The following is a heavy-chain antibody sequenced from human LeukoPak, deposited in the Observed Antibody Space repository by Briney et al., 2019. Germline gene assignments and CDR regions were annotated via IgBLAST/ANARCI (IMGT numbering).Heavy chain of an antibody. J-gene: IGHJ3*02. V-gene: IGHV4-59*04. CDR1: DGSISGYS. CDR3: AKSNGYGLVDI. CDR2: IFYSGGT. Sequence: SETLSLTCTVSDGSISGYSWSWIRQPPGKGLEWIGNIFYSGGTYYSPSLTSRVTISLDTSRNQFSLKLNSVTAADTAVYYCAKSNGYGLVDIWGQGTMVTVSS. D-gene: IGHD3-10*01.